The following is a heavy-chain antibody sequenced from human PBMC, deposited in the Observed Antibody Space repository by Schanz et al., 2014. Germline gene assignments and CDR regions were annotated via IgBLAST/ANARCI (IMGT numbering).Heavy chain of an antibody. CDR1: GFIFRSYT. CDR3: ARDGDFDY. CDR2: ISDSGDST. V-gene: IGHV3-23*04. Sequence: EVQLVESGGGLVQPGGSLRLSCTASGFIFRSYTMNWVRQAPGKGLEWVSDISDSGDSTHYADSVKGRFTISRDNSKNTLFLQMSSLRAEDTAVYYCARDGDFDYWGQGTLVTVSS. J-gene: IGHJ4*02.